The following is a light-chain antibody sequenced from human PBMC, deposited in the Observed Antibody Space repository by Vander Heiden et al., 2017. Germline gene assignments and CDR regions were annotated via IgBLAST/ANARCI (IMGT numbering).Light chain of an antibody. CDR3: QQYDAWPWT. J-gene: IGKJ1*01. CDR1: QSVNSN. CDR2: GAS. V-gene: IGKV3-15*01. Sequence: EIKRAQAPASLSASPGERATISCRASQSVNSNLAWYQQKPGQAPRLLIYGASTRATDIPARFSGSGSGTDFTLTISNLQSEDFAVYHCQQYDAWPWTFGQGSKVDIK.